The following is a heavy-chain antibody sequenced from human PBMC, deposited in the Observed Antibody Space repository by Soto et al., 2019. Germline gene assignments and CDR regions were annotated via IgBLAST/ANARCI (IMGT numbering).Heavy chain of an antibody. V-gene: IGHV4-39*01. CDR1: GGSISSSSYY. CDR3: ARRGTYYYGSGSHTIGAFDI. J-gene: IGHJ3*02. Sequence: SETLSLTCTVSGGSISSSSYYWGWIRQPPGKGLEWIGSIYYSGSTYYNPSLKSRVTISVDTSKNQFSLKLSSVTAADTAVYYCARRGTYYYGSGSHTIGAFDIWGQGTMVTVSS. CDR2: IYYSGST. D-gene: IGHD3-10*01.